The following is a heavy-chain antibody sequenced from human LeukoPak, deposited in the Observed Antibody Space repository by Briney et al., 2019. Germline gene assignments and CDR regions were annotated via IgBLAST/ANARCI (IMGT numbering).Heavy chain of an antibody. V-gene: IGHV3-23*01. J-gene: IGHJ5*02. D-gene: IGHD6-19*01. Sequence: GGSLRLSCAASGFTFSSYSMSWVRQAPGKGLEWVSAISGSGGSTYYADSVKGRFTISRDNSKNTLYLQMNSLRAEDTAVYYCAKEYSSGWYPSNWFDPWGQGTLVTVSS. CDR1: GFTFSSYS. CDR2: ISGSGGST. CDR3: AKEYSSGWYPSNWFDP.